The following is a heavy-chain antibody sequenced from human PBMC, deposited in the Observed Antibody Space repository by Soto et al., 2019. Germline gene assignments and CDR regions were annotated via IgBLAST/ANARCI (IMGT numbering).Heavy chain of an antibody. Sequence: WGSLRLSCAASGFTFISYAIIFFRHSPFKGLEWVSAISGSGGSTYYADSVKGRFTISRDNSKNTLYLQMNSLRAEDTAVYYCAKSGDYEGYYYYGMDVWGQGTTVTVSS. D-gene: IGHD2-21*02. J-gene: IGHJ6*02. CDR2: ISGSGGST. CDR3: AKSGDYEGYYYYGMDV. V-gene: IGHV3-23*01. CDR1: GFTFISYA.